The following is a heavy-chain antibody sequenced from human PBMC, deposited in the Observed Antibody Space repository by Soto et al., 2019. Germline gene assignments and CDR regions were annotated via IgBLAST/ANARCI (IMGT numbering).Heavy chain of an antibody. V-gene: IGHV4-30-4*08. CDR2: ISYSGST. CDR1: GGSISGSSYY. CDR3: ARVEGGWYYFDY. J-gene: IGHJ4*02. D-gene: IGHD6-19*01. Sequence: PSETLCLTCTVAGGSISGSSYYWGWIRQPPGKGLEWIGYISYSGSTYYKPSLKSRVTISADTSKNQFSLKLSSVTAADTAMYYCARVEGGWYYFDYWGQGTQVTVSS.